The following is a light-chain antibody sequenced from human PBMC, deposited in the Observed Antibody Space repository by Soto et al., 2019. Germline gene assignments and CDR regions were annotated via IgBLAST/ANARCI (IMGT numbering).Light chain of an antibody. CDR2: DAS. CDR1: QSVSNS. J-gene: IGKJ3*01. V-gene: IGKV3-11*01. CDR3: QQRYTWPS. Sequence: ETVLTQSPATLSLSPGERAILSCRASQSVSNSLAWYQQKPGQAPRLLIYDASNRATGVPARFSGSGSGTDSTLTITSLEPEDFAVYYCQQRYTWPSFGPGTKVDIK.